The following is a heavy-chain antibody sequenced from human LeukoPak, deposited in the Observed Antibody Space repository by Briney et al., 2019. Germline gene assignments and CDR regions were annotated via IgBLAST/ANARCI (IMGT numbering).Heavy chain of an antibody. CDR1: GYTFTSYA. Sequence: ASVKVSCKASGYTFTSYAMNWVRQAPGQGLEWMGWIDTNTGNPTYARGFTGRFVFSLDTSVSTAYLQISSLKAEDTAVYYCARDSSSWYYYGMDVWGQGTTVTVSS. CDR2: IDTNTGNP. J-gene: IGHJ6*02. CDR3: ARDSSSWYYYGMDV. D-gene: IGHD6-13*01. V-gene: IGHV7-4-1*02.